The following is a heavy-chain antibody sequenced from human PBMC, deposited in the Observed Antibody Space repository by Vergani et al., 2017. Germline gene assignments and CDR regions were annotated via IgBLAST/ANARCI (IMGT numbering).Heavy chain of an antibody. CDR3: ARHRGSVGFFPSSYFLGMDV. Sequence: QVQLQESGPGLVKPSETLTLTCDVSDSSIMTNPYWGWFRQSPGKGLEWIGCIHHSGDTHYNSSLKSRVSISIVSSSKFSLSLTSVTAADTAIYYCARHRGSVGFFPSSYFLGMDVYGHGTTVTVSS. CDR1: DSSIMTNPY. V-gene: IGHV4-38-2*01. D-gene: IGHD3-10*01. J-gene: IGHJ6*02. CDR2: IHHSGDT.